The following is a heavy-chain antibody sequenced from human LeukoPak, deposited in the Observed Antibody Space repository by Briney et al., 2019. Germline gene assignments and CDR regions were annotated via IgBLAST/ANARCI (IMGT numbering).Heavy chain of an antibody. J-gene: IGHJ5*02. Sequence: GSSVKVSCKASGGTFSSYAISWVRQAPGQGLEWVGRIIPILGIANCAQKFQGRVTITADKSTSTAYMELSSLRSEDTAVYYCARVVAAAGTLWFDPWGQGTLVTVSS. CDR2: IIPILGIA. CDR1: GGTFSSYA. CDR3: ARVVAAAGTLWFDP. D-gene: IGHD6-13*01. V-gene: IGHV1-69*04.